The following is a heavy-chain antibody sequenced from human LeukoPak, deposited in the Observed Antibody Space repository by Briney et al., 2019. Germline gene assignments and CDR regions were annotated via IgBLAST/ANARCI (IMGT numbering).Heavy chain of an antibody. CDR2: IYHSGST. CDR1: GGSISSSNW. CDR3: ARVRYYSDYVKCFDY. Sequence: SGTLSLTCAVSGGSISSSNWWSWVRQPPGKGLEWIGEIYHSGSTNYNPSLKSRVTISVDKSKNQFSLKLSSVPAADTAVYYCARVRYYSDYVKCFDYWGQGTLVTVSS. V-gene: IGHV4-4*02. D-gene: IGHD5-12*01. J-gene: IGHJ4*02.